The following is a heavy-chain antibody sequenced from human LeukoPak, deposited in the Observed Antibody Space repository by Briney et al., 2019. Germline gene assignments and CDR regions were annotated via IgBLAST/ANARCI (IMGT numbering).Heavy chain of an antibody. Sequence: KPSETLSLTCAVYGGSFSGYYWSWIRQPPGKGLEWIGEINHSGSTNYNPSLKSRVTISVDTSKNQFSLKLSSVTAADTAVYYCARGRRSGNYHHFDYWGQGTLVTVSS. CDR2: INHSGST. CDR1: GGSFSGYY. V-gene: IGHV4-34*01. J-gene: IGHJ4*02. D-gene: IGHD1-26*01. CDR3: ARGRRSGNYHHFDY.